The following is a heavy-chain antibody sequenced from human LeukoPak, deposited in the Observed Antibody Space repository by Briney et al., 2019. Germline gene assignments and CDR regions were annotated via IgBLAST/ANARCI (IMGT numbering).Heavy chain of an antibody. CDR2: ISGSGGST. V-gene: IGHV3-23*01. J-gene: IGHJ4*02. CDR3: AKAATNYNILTGYYHFDY. CDR1: GFTFSDYY. Sequence: GGSLRLSCAASGFTFSDYYMSWVRQAPGKGLEWVSAISGSGGSTYYADSVKGRFTIPRDISKNTLYLQMNSLRADDTAVYYCAKAATNYNILTGYYHFDYWGQGTLVTVSS. D-gene: IGHD3-9*01.